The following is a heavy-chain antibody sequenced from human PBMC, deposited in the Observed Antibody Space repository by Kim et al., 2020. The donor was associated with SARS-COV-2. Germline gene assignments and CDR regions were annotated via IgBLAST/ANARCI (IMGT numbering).Heavy chain of an antibody. J-gene: IGHJ5*02. V-gene: IGHV6-1*01. CDR2: TYYRSKWYN. Sequence: SQTLSLTCAISGDSVSSNSAAWNWIRQSPSRGLEWLGRTYYRSKWYNEYALSVKSRITINPDTSNNRFYLQLKSVTPEDTALYYCVGGGGWKTWGQGTLVTVSS. CDR3: VGGGGWKT. D-gene: IGHD6-19*01. CDR1: GDSVSSNSAA.